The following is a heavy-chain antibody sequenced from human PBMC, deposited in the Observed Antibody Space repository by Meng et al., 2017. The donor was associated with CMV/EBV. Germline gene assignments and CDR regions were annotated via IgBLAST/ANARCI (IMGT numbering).Heavy chain of an antibody. J-gene: IGHJ4*02. D-gene: IGHD4-17*01. Sequence: HVQRQQSAPGLVKPSATLPLTCMCSVGSISSYYWGWIRQPAGKGLEWIGRIYTSGSTNYNPSLKSRVTMSVDTSKNQFSLKLSSVTAADTAVYYCARGPEVDYGDYVGLDYWGQGTLVTVSS. CDR3: ARGPEVDYGDYVGLDY. V-gene: IGHV4-4*07. CDR2: IYTSGST. CDR1: VGSISSYY.